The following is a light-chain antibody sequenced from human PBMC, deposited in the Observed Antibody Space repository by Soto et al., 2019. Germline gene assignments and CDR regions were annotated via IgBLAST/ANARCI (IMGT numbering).Light chain of an antibody. Sequence: QSALTQPASVSGSPGQSITISCTGTNSDVGGYNYVSWYQQHPGKAPKLIIYEVVNRPSGVSSRFSGSKSGNTASLTISGLQAEDEADFYCSSYTGSHTLVVFGGGTKLTVL. CDR1: NSDVGGYNY. CDR3: SSYTGSHTLVV. V-gene: IGLV2-14*01. CDR2: EVV. J-gene: IGLJ2*01.